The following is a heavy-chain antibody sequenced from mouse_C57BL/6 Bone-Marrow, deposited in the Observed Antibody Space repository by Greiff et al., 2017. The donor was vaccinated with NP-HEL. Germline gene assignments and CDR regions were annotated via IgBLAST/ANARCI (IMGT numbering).Heavy chain of an antibody. Sequence: EVQRVESGGGLVQPGGSLKLSCAASGFTFSDYYMYWVRQTPEKRLEWVAYISNGGGSTYYPDTVKGRFTISRDNAKNTLYLQMSRLKSEDTAMYYCARPLITTGFAYWGQGTLVTVSA. D-gene: IGHD1-1*01. V-gene: IGHV5-12*01. CDR2: ISNGGGST. CDR1: GFTFSDYY. J-gene: IGHJ3*01. CDR3: ARPLITTGFAY.